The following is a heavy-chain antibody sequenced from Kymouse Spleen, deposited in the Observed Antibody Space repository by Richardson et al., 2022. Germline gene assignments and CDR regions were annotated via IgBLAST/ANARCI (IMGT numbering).Heavy chain of an antibody. J-gene: IGHJ6*02. CDR2: IYYSGST. V-gene: IGHV4-39*01. CDR3: ASTPAAATPYYYYYGMDV. Sequence: QLQLQESGPGLVKPSETLSLTCTVSGGSISSSSYYWGWIRQPPGKGLEWIGSIYYSGSTYYNPSLKSRVTISVDTSKNQFSLKLSSVTAADTAVYYCASTPAAATPYYYYYGMDVWGQGTTVTVSS. CDR1: GGSISSSSYY. D-gene: IGHD2-2*02.